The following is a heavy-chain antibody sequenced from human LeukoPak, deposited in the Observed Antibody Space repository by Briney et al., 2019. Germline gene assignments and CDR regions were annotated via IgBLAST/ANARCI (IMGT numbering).Heavy chain of an antibody. D-gene: IGHD3-10*01. CDR3: AKDPHYGSGLPGAFDI. V-gene: IGHV3-9*01. J-gene: IGHJ3*02. Sequence: PGRSLRLSCAASGFTFDDYAMHWVRQAPGKGLEWVSGISWNSGSIGYADSVKGRFTISRDNAKNSLYLQMNSLRAEDTALYYCAKDPHYGSGLPGAFDIWGQGTMVTVSS. CDR1: GFTFDDYA. CDR2: ISWNSGSI.